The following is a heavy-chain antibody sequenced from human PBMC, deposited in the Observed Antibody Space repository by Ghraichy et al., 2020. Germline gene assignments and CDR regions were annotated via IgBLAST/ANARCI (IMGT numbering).Heavy chain of an antibody. CDR2: IYSGGNT. V-gene: IGHV3-53*01. Sequence: GGSLRLSCAASGFTVSRNYMSWVRQAPGKGLEWVSMIYSGGNTYYADSVQGRFTMSRDNFKNTVYLQMDSLSAEDTAVYYCARDRGGRGGPDYWGQGTLVTVSS. CDR3: ARDRGGRGGPDY. D-gene: IGHD3-16*01. CDR1: GFTVSRNY. J-gene: IGHJ4*02.